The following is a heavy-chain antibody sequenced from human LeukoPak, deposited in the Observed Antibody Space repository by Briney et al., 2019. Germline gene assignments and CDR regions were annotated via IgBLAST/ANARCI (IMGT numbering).Heavy chain of an antibody. CDR3: ARLLSRAAGTPDY. V-gene: IGHV4-31*03. CDR2: IFYSGST. CDR1: GGSISSGAYY. D-gene: IGHD6-13*01. J-gene: IGHJ4*02. Sequence: SETLSPTCTVSGGSISSGAYYWSWIRQHPGKGLEWIGYIFYSGSTYYNPSLKSRVTISVDTSKKQFSLKLSSVTAADTAVYYCARLLSRAAGTPDYWGQGTLVTVSA.